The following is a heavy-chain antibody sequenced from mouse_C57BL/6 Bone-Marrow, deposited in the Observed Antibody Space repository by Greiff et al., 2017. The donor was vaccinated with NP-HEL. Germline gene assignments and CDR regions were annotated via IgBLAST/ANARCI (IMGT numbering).Heavy chain of an antibody. V-gene: IGHV6-3*01. CDR3: TGPHYYGSSCFDY. J-gene: IGHJ2*01. D-gene: IGHD1-1*01. Sequence: EVQRVESGGGLVQPGGSMKLSCVASGFTFSNYWMNWVRQSPEKGLEWVAQIRLKSDNYATHYAESVKGRFTISRDDSKSSVYLQMNNLRAEDTGIYYCTGPHYYGSSCFDYWGQGTTLTVSS. CDR2: IRLKSDNYAT. CDR1: GFTFSNYW.